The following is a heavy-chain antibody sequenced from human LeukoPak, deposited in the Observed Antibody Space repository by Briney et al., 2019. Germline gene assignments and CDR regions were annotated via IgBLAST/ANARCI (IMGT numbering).Heavy chain of an antibody. CDR1: GFMFNTYS. V-gene: IGHV3-64D*09. D-gene: IGHD1-26*01. CDR2: IRTYGGST. CDR3: VKGFSGSSPGY. Sequence: GGALRLSCSASGFMFNTYSMHWVRQAPGKGLEYVSAIRTYGGSTYYADSLKGRFTISRDNSKNTLYLQMSSLRAEDTAVYYCVKGFSGSSPGYWGQGTLVTVSS. J-gene: IGHJ4*02.